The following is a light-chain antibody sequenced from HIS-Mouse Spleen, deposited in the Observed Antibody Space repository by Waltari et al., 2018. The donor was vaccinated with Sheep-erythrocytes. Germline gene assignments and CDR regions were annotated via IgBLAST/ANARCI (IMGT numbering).Light chain of an antibody. Sequence: SALTQPRPGSGSPGQAVTLSCTGTSSGVGCYNLVSWYQQHPGKAPKPMIYDVSKRPSLVPDRFSGSKSGNTASLTISGLQAEDEADYYCCSYAGSYNHVFATGTKVTVL. V-gene: IGLV2-11*01. J-gene: IGLJ1*01. CDR1: SSGVGCYNL. CDR2: DVS. CDR3: CSYAGSYNHV.